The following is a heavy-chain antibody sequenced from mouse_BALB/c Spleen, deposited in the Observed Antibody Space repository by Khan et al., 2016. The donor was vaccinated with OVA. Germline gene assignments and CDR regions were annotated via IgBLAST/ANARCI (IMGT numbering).Heavy chain of an antibody. D-gene: IGHD3-2*01. V-gene: IGHV2-3*01. CDR3: ARDTSGFCFAY. CDR2: IWGDGST. J-gene: IGHJ3*01. Sequence: QVQLKESGPGLVAPSQSLSITCTVSGFSLTTYGISWVRQPPGKGLEWLGVIWGDGSTNYHSALRSRLSIIKDNSTSQVILKLISLQTDDTATCYCARDTSGFCFAYWGQGTLVTVSA. CDR1: GFSLTTYG.